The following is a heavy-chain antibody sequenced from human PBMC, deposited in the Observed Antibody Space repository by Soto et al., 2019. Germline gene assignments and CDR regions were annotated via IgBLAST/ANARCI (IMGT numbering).Heavy chain of an antibody. Sequence: QITLKESGPPLVKSTQTLTLTCTFPGFSLSTSGVGVGWIRQRPGKALEWLALIYWDDDKRYSPFLKSRLTITKDTSKNQVVLTMTTMDPVDTATYYCAHRLFYGGNSDVDYWGQGTLVTVSS. CDR3: AHRLFYGGNSDVDY. CDR1: GFSLSTSGVG. J-gene: IGHJ4*02. V-gene: IGHV2-5*02. CDR2: IYWDDDK. D-gene: IGHD2-21*02.